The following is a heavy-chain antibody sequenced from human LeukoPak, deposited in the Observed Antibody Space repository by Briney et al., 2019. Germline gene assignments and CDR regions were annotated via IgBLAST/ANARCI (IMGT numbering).Heavy chain of an antibody. CDR1: GGSFSGYY. V-gene: IGHV4-34*01. CDR2: INHSGST. Sequence: SETLSLTCAVYGGSFSGYYWSWIRQPPGKGLEWIGEINHSGSTNYNPSLKSRVTISVDTSKNQFSLKLSSVTAADTAVYYCARGRIQLWWWGQGTLVTVSS. J-gene: IGHJ4*02. CDR3: ARGRIQLWW. D-gene: IGHD5-18*01.